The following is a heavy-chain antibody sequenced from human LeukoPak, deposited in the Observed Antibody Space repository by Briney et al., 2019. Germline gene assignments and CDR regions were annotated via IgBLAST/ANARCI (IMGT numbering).Heavy chain of an antibody. D-gene: IGHD3-9*01. J-gene: IGHJ6*02. V-gene: IGHV3-7*03. CDR3: ARDLIDILTGYNPYYYYGMDV. CDR2: IKEDGSER. CDR1: AFIFSGHW. Sequence: GGSLRLSCEGSAFIFSGHWMNWVRQTPGKGLEWVASIKEDGSERQYVDSVKGRFSISRDNTKGSLFLQLNSLRAEDTAVYYCARDLIDILTGYNPYYYYGMDVWGQGTTVTVSS.